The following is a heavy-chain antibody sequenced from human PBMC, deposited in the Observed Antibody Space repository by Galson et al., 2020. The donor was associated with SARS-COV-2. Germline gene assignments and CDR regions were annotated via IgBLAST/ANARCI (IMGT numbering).Heavy chain of an antibody. CDR3: ARRSLYYAIVAGYYSLGWFDP. J-gene: IGHJ5*02. CDR2: IYYSENT. D-gene: IGHD3-9*01. CDR1: GGSISSSSYY. Sequence: SETLSLTCTVSGGSISSSSYYWGWIRQPPGKGLEWIGSIYYSENTYYNPSLKSRVTISVDTSKHQFSLKLSSVTAADTSVYYCARRSLYYAIVAGYYSLGWFDPWGQGTLVTVSS. V-gene: IGHV4-39*01.